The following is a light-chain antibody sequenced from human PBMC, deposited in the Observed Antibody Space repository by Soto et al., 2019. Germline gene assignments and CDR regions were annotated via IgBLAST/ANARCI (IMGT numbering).Light chain of an antibody. CDR1: GSNIGTNT. Sequence: QSVLTQPPSASGTPGQRVTISCSGSGSNIGTNTVNWYQQLPGTAPKLLIYHNNQRPSGIPDRCSGSKSGTSASLDISGLQADDEADYYCTAWDGSLDGRVFGGGTKLTVL. CDR2: HNN. J-gene: IGLJ3*02. CDR3: TAWDGSLDGRV. V-gene: IGLV1-44*01.